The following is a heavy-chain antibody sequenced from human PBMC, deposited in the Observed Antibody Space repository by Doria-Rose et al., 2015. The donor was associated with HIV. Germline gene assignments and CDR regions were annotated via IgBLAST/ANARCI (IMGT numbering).Heavy chain of an antibody. J-gene: IGHJ4*02. CDR1: GVSLSSPGMG. V-gene: IGHV2-26*01. CDR3: ARIKSSRWYHKYYFDF. Sequence: QVQLVQSGPVLVKPTETLTLTCTVSGVSLSSPGMGVSWIRQPPGKALEWLANIFSDDERSYKPALKSRLTISRGTSKCQVVLTMTDMDPADTATYYCARIKSSRWYHKYYFDFWGQGTLVIVSA. CDR2: IFSDDER. D-gene: IGHD6-13*01.